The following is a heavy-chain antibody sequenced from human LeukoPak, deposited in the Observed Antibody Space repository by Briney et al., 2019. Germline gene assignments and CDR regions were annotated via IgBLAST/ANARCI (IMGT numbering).Heavy chain of an antibody. CDR3: AREGASSPGAFDI. Sequence: SETLSLTCTVSGGSISSSSYYWGWIRQPPGKGLEWIGSIYYSGSTYYNPSLKSRVTISVDTSKNQFSLKLSSVTAADTAVYYCAREGASSPGAFDIWGQGTMVTVSS. J-gene: IGHJ3*02. V-gene: IGHV4-39*02. CDR1: GGSISSSSYY. CDR2: IYYSGST. D-gene: IGHD4/OR15-4a*01.